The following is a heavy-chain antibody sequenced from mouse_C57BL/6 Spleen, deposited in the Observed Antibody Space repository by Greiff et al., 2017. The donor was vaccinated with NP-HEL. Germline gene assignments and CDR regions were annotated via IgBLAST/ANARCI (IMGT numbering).Heavy chain of an antibody. CDR2: ISYDGSN. J-gene: IGHJ1*03. V-gene: IGHV3-6*01. Sequence: EVKLEESGPGLVKPSQSLSLTCSVTGYSITSGYYWNWIRQFPGNKLEWMGYISYDGSNNYNPSLKNRISITRDTSKNQFFLKLNSVTTEDTATYYCARDRVTNWYFDVWGTRTTVTVSS. CDR1: GYSITSGYY. D-gene: IGHD3-1*01. CDR3: ARDRVTNWYFDV.